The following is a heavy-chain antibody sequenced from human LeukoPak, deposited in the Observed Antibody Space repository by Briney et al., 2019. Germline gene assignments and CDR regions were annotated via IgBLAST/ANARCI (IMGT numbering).Heavy chain of an antibody. CDR3: ASGVVAGTLGY. CDR2: INPSGGST. J-gene: IGHJ4*02. Sequence: GASVKVSCKASGYTFTSYYMHWVRQAPGQGLAWIGIINPSGGSTSYAQKFQGRVTMTRDTSTSTVYMELSSLRSEDTAVYYCASGVVAGTLGYWGQGTLVTVSS. D-gene: IGHD6-19*01. CDR1: GYTFTSYY. V-gene: IGHV1-46*01.